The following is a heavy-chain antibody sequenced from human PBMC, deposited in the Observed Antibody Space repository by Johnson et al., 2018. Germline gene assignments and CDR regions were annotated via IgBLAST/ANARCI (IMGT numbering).Heavy chain of an antibody. CDR3: AKEPGTDYYYDGMDV. CDR2: IRWNSGSI. V-gene: IGHV3-9*01. J-gene: IGHJ6*02. CDR1: GFTFDDYA. Sequence: VQLVQSGGGLVQPGRSLRLSCAASGFTFDDYAMHWVRQAPGKGLEWVSGIRWNSGSIGYADSVKGRFTISRDNAKNSLYLQMNSLRAGDTALYYCAKEPGTDYYYDGMDVWGQGTTVTVSS. D-gene: IGHD6-13*01.